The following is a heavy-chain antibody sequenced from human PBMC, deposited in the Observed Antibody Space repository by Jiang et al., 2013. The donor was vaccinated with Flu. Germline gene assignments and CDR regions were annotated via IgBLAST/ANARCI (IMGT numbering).Heavy chain of an antibody. CDR1: TFSSYW. CDR3: AKDPRGYSYGSDYFDY. CDR2: ISYDGSNK. J-gene: IGHJ4*02. D-gene: IGHD5-18*01. V-gene: IGHV3-30*18. Sequence: TFSSYWHALGPPGSRQGLEWVAVISYDGSNKYYADSVKGRFTISRDNSKNTLYLQMNSLRAEDTAVYYCAKDPRGYSYGSDYFDYWGQGTLVTVSS.